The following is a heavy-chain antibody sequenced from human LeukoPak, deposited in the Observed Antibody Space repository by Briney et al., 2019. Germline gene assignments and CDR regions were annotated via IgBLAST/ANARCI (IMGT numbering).Heavy chain of an antibody. CDR1: GFPFTNAW. Sequence: GGSLRLSCVVSGFPFTNAWMSWVRQAPGKGLEWVGRIKSKTNGGTADYAAPVRGRFTMWRDDARSALYLQMNSLQTEDTAVYYCTPDLMDVWGKGTTVTVSS. V-gene: IGHV3-15*01. CDR2: IKSKTNGGTA. J-gene: IGHJ6*03. CDR3: TPDLMDV.